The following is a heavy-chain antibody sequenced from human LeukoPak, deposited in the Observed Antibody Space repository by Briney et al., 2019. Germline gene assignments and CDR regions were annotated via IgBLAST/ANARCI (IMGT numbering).Heavy chain of an antibody. CDR3: AKEQDFWGDYLAY. J-gene: IGHJ4*02. D-gene: IGHD3-3*01. V-gene: IGHV3-23*01. CDR1: GFTFSSYA. Sequence: GGSLRLSCAASGFTFSSYAMSWVRQAPGKGLEWVSAITGSGGTTYYADSVKGRFTISRDNSKNTLYLQVSSLRAEDTAVYYCAKEQDFWGDYLAYWGQGTLVTVSS. CDR2: ITGSGGTT.